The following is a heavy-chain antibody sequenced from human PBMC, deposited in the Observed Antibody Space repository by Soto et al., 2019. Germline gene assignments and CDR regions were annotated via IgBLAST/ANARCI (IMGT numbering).Heavy chain of an antibody. CDR2: IYYSGST. CDR3: ARHFGSREYYYYYGMDV. D-gene: IGHD6-13*01. J-gene: IGHJ6*02. CDR1: GGSIRTSSEH. Sequence: SEPLWLTCIVAGGSIRTSSEHRGRMRHPPGKGLEWIGRIYYSGSTYYNPSLKSRVTISVDTSKNQFSLKLSSVTAADTAVYYCARHFGSREYYYYYGMDVWGQGNTVP. V-gene: IGHV4-39*01.